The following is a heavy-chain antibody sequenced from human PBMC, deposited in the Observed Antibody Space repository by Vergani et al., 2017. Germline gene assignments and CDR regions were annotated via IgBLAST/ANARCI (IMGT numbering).Heavy chain of an antibody. CDR2: IDHTGRP. D-gene: IGHD2-8*01. CDR3: ARVNTDTNGHLYYYYYMDV. V-gene: IGHV4-34*01. CDR1: GGSFTSYH. J-gene: IGHJ6*03. Sequence: QVQLQQWGGGLFKPSETLSLTCVVNGGSFTSYHWTWIRQSPGEGLEWVGDIDHTGRPDYNPSLKSRLTMSVDKSRNQFSLTLNSVTATDTAIYFCARVNTDTNGHLYYYYYMDVWGQGTAVTVS.